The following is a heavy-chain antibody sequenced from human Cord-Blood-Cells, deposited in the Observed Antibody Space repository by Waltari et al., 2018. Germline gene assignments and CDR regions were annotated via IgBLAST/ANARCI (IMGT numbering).Heavy chain of an antibody. J-gene: IGHJ5*02. CDR2: IYHSGGT. V-gene: IGHV4-38-2*02. CDR3: ARSFCSSTSCLNWFDP. Sequence: QVQLQESGPGLVKPSETLSLTCTVSGYSISSGYYWGWIRQPPGKGLEWLGSIYHSGGTYYNPSLKGRVTISVDTSKNQFSRKLSSVTAADTAVYYCARSFCSSTSCLNWFDPWGQGTLVTVSS. D-gene: IGHD2-2*01. CDR1: GYSISSGYY.